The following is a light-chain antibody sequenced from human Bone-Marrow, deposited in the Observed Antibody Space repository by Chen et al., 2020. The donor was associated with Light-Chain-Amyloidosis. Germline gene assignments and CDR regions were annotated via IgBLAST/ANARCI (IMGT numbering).Light chain of an antibody. V-gene: IGLV3-25*03. Sequence: SSELTQPPSVSVSPGQTARITCSGDDLPTKYAYWYKQKQGQAPVLVLHRDTERPSGVSERFSGSSSGTTATLTISGVQAEDEANYHCQSADSSGTYEVIFGGGTKLTVL. CDR2: RDT. CDR1: DLPTKY. J-gene: IGLJ2*01. CDR3: QSADSSGTYEVI.